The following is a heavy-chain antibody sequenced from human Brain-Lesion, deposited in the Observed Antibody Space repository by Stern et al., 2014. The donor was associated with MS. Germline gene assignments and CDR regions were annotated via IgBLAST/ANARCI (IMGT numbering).Heavy chain of an antibody. V-gene: IGHV4-39*01. CDR2: IYYSGNP. D-gene: IGHD2-15*01. CDR1: GGSVSSTSYA. Sequence: VQLEESGPGLVKPSETLSLTCTVAGGSVSSTSYAWAWIRQPPGKGLEWIGTIYYSGNPSYSPSLKSRLTISLYTSKTQLSLQLRSVTAADTAVYYCAGEEDIRYCSGGSCTGNWFDPWGQGTLVTVSS. CDR3: AGEEDIRYCSGGSCTGNWFDP. J-gene: IGHJ5*02.